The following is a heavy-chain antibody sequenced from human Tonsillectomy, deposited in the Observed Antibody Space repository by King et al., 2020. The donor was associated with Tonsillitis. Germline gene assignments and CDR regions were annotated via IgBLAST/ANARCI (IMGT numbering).Heavy chain of an antibody. CDR2: INPNSGGT. CDR3: AGGIDYGYSNYAPVDY. V-gene: IGHV1-2*02. D-gene: IGHD4-11*01. CDR1: GYTFTDYY. Sequence: QLVQSGAEVKKPGASVKVSCKSSGYTFTDYYIHWVRQAPGQGLEWMGCINPNSGGTNYAQKFQVRVSMTRDTSISTAYMELTRLKSDDTAVYDCAGGIDYGYSNYAPVDYWGQGTLVTVSS. J-gene: IGHJ4*02.